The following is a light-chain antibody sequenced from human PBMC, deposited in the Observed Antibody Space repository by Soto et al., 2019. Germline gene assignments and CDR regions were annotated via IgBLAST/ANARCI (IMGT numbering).Light chain of an antibody. Sequence: EIVLTQSPCTLSFSPGERATLSCRASHSVTSSYLAWYQQKPGQAPRLLIYAASSRATGIPDRFSGSGSGTDFTLTISRLEPEDFAVYYCQQYGSSPPFTFGQGTRLEIK. J-gene: IGKJ5*01. CDR1: HSVTSSY. V-gene: IGKV3-20*01. CDR3: QQYGSSPPFT. CDR2: AAS.